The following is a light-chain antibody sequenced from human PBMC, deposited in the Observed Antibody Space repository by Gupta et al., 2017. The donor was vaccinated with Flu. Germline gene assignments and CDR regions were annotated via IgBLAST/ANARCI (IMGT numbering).Light chain of an antibody. CDR1: SSNIGTGYD. CDR3: QSYDSSLSGV. V-gene: IGLV1-40*01. CDR2: GNS. Sequence: QSVLTQPPSVSGAPGQRVTISCTGSSSNIGTGYDVHWYQQLPGTAPKLLIYGNSNRPSVVPDRFSGSKSGTSASLAITGLQAEDEADYYCQSYDSSLSGVFGTGTKVTVL. J-gene: IGLJ1*01.